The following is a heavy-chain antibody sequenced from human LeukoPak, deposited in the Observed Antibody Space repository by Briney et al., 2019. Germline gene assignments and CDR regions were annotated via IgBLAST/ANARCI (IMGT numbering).Heavy chain of an antibody. D-gene: IGHD3-10*01. J-gene: IGHJ6*03. V-gene: IGHV4-39*07. CDR2: IYYSGST. CDR3: ARDSPYYYGSGSATYYMDV. Sequence: SETLSLTCTVSGGSISSSTYYWGWIRQPPGKGLEWIGSIYYSGSTYYNPSLKSRFTISVDTSKNQFSLKLSSVTAADTAVYYCARDSPYYYGSGSATYYMDVWGKGTTVTISS. CDR1: GGSISSSTYY.